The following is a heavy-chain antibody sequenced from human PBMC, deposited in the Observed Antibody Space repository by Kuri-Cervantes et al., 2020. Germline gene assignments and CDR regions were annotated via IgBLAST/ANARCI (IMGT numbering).Heavy chain of an antibody. Sequence: GGSLRLSCAASGFTFSSYSMNWVRQAPGKGLEWVSYISSSSSTIYYADSVKGRFTISRDNAKNSLYLQMNSLRVEDTAVYYCARLTYYSGSGSYYNDPYGMDVWGQGTTVTVSS. V-gene: IGHV3-48*01. CDR3: ARLTYYSGSGSYYNDPYGMDV. CDR2: ISSSSSTI. J-gene: IGHJ6*02. D-gene: IGHD3-10*01. CDR1: GFTFSSYS.